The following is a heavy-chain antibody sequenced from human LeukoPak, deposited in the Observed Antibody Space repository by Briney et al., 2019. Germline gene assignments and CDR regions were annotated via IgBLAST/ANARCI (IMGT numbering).Heavy chain of an antibody. V-gene: IGHV1-2*04. J-gene: IGHJ4*02. Sequence: ASVKVSCKASGYTFTGYYMHRVRQAPGQGLEWMGWINPNSGGTNYAQKFQGWVTMTRDTSISTAYMELSRLRSDDTAVYYCARAYDSSGYYGGYFDYWGQGTLVTVSS. D-gene: IGHD3-22*01. CDR3: ARAYDSSGYYGGYFDY. CDR2: INPNSGGT. CDR1: GYTFTGYY.